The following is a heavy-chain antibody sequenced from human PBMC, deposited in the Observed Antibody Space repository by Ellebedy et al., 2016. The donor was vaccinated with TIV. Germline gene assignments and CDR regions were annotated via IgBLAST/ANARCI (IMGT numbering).Heavy chain of an antibody. D-gene: IGHD3-10*01. V-gene: IGHV3-21*01. CDR1: GFTFSDYS. J-gene: IGHJ6*02. Sequence: GESLKISCTVSGFTFSDYSINWVRQAPGQGLEWISSISTGSYCAYYADSVKGRFTISRDNAKDSLYLQMNSLRAEDTAVYYCARDGPVLLWFGEDYQYYHAMDVWGRGTTVTVSS. CDR2: ISTGSYCA. CDR3: ARDGPVLLWFGEDYQYYHAMDV.